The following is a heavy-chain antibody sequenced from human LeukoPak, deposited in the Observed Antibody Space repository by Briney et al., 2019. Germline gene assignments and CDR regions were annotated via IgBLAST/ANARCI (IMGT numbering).Heavy chain of an antibody. CDR3: ARESPACGEDCYFDY. Sequence: GGSLRLSCAASGFTFGSYAMHWVRQAPGRGVEWVACISYDGTNKYYADSVKGRCTISRDNSKNTLYLQMNSLRTDDTAVYYCARESPACGEDCYFDYWGQGTLVTVSS. CDR2: ISYDGTNK. J-gene: IGHJ4*02. V-gene: IGHV3-30-3*01. CDR1: GFTFGSYA. D-gene: IGHD2-21*02.